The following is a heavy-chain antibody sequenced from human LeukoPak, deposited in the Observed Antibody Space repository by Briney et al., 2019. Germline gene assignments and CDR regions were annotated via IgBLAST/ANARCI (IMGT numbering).Heavy chain of an antibody. V-gene: IGHV3-48*03. CDR2: ISSSGSSM. CDR1: GFTFSSYE. J-gene: IGHJ4*02. Sequence: GGSLRLSCAASGFTFSSYEMNLVRQAPGKGLEWISYISSSGSSMSYADSVKGRFTISRDNAKNSMYLQMTSLRAGDAAVYYCARGYYSDTTGYNPLDHWGQGTLVTVSS. CDR3: ARGYYSDTTGYNPLDH. D-gene: IGHD3-22*01.